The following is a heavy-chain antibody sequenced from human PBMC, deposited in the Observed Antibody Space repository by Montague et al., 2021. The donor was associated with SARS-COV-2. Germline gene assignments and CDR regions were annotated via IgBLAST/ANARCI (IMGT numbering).Heavy chain of an antibody. J-gene: IGHJ3*01. V-gene: IGHV4-39*01. CDR3: ARQENSSGWFKPDAFDF. CDR1: GGSISSSSYY. D-gene: IGHD6-19*01. Sequence: SETLSLTCTVSGGSISSSSYYWGWIRQPPGKGLEWIGSIYYSGSTYYNPSLKSRVTISVDTSKNQFSLKLSSVIAADTAVYYCARQENSSGWFKPDAFDFWGQGTMVTVSS. CDR2: IYYSGST.